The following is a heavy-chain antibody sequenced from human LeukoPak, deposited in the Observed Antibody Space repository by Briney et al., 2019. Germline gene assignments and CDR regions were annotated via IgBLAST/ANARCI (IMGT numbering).Heavy chain of an antibody. V-gene: IGHV1-2*02. CDR1: GYTFTGYY. Sequence: GSVKVSCKASGYTFTGYYMHWVRQAPGQGLEWMGWINPNSGGTNYAQKFQGRVTMTRDTSISTAYMELSRLRSDDTAVYYCAAFLVGATPNFDYWGQGTLVTVS. D-gene: IGHD1-26*01. CDR2: INPNSGGT. J-gene: IGHJ4*02. CDR3: AAFLVGATPNFDY.